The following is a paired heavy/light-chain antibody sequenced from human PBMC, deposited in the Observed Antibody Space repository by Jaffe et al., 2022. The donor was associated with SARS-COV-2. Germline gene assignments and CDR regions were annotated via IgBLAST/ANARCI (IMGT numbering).Heavy chain of an antibody. V-gene: IGHV3-30*04. Sequence: QVQLVESGGGVVQPGRSLRLSCAASGFTFSSCAMHWVRQAPGKGLEWVAVISYDGNAKYYADSVKGRFTVSRENSENMLYLQMNSLRAEDTGVFFCARAGRTYDDYFYYYMDVWGKGTTVTVSS. J-gene: IGHJ6*03. CDR3: ARAGRTYDDYFYYYMDV. D-gene: IGHD3-10*01. CDR1: GFTFSSCA. CDR2: ISYDGNAK.
Light chain of an antibody. CDR2: WAS. V-gene: IGKV4-1*01. J-gene: IGKJ1*01. Sequence: DIVMTQSPDSLAVSPGERATIHCKSSQMILNKSYNRNSLAWYQQKPGQPPKLLIFWASTRESGVPDRFSGSGSGTDFTLTISSLQAEDVAIYYCQQYYNTPPWTFGQGTKVEIK. CDR3: QQYYNTPPWT. CDR1: QMILNKSYNRNS.